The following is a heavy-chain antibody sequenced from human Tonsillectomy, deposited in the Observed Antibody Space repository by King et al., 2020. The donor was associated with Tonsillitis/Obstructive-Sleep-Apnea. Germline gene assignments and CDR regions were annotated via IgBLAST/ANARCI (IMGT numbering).Heavy chain of an antibody. Sequence: VQLQESGPGLVKPSETLSLTCTVSGGSISSYYWSWIRQPPGKGLEWIGYIYYSGSTNYNPSLKSRVTISVDTSKNQFSLKLSSVTAADTAEYYCASGGGTPDYYYYGMDVWGQGTTVTVSS. V-gene: IGHV4-59*01. CDR2: IYYSGST. D-gene: IGHD1-26*01. CDR3: ASGGGTPDYYYYGMDV. CDR1: GGSISSYY. J-gene: IGHJ6*02.